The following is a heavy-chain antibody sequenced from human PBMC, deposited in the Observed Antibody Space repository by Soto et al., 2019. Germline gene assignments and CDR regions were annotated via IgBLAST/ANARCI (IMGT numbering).Heavy chain of an antibody. D-gene: IGHD1-26*01. CDR1: GFTFSSYA. CDR3: ARDVIVGATEGWFDP. V-gene: IGHV3-30-3*01. Sequence: GGSLRLSCAASGFTFSSYAMHWVRQAPGKGLEWVAVISYDGSNKYYADSVKGRFTISRDNSKNTLYLQMNSLRAEDTAVYYCARDVIVGATEGWFDPWGQGTLVTVSS. J-gene: IGHJ5*02. CDR2: ISYDGSNK.